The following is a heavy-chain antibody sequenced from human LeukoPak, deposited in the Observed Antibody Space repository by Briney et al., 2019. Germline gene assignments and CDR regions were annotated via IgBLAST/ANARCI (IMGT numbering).Heavy chain of an antibody. CDR3: AKGDGGSCSSSSCSTYFDY. CDR1: GFTFSTYA. CDR2: ISGGGETT. J-gene: IGHJ4*02. V-gene: IGHV3-23*01. Sequence: GGSLRLSCAASGFTFSTYAMNWVCQAPGKGLEWVSAISGGGETTYNADSVKGRFIISRDNSKNTLYLQMKGLRAEDTAIYYCAKGDGGSCSSSSCSTYFDYWGQGTLVTVSS. D-gene: IGHD2-15*01.